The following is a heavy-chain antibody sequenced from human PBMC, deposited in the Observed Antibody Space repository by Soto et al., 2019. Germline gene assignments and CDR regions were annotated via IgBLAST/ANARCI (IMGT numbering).Heavy chain of an antibody. CDR2: ISSSGSTI. J-gene: IGHJ6*02. CDR1: GFTFSDYY. Sequence: GGSLRLSCAASGFTFSDYYMSWIRQAPGKGLEWVSYISSSGSTIYYADSVKGRFTISRDNAKNSLYLQMNSLRAEDTAVYYCARVEIVVVPAATGGHAYYYYGMDVWGQGTTVTVSS. V-gene: IGHV3-11*01. D-gene: IGHD2-2*03. CDR3: ARVEIVVVPAATGGHAYYYYGMDV.